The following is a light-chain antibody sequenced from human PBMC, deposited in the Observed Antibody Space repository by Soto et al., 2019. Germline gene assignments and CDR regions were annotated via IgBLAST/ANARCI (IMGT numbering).Light chain of an antibody. CDR1: QSISSW. CDR3: QQYNDNWT. J-gene: IGKJ1*01. Sequence: DIQMTQSPSTLSASVGDRDTITCRASQSISSWLAWYQQKPGKAPKLLIYKASTLQSGVPSRFSGSGSGTEFTLAISSLQPDDSATYYCQQYNDNWTFGQGPKV. CDR2: KAS. V-gene: IGKV1-5*03.